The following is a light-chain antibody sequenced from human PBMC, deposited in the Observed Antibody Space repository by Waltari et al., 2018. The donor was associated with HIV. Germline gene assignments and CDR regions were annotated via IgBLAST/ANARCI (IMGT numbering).Light chain of an antibody. Sequence: DIQMTQSPSSLSASVGDRVTITCRASQSVTNYLNWYQHKPGKAPKLVISGASSLQDGVPSRFSGSGSGTEFTLTISSLQPEDSATYYCQQFYSIPPYTFGQGTKLEIK. CDR2: GAS. CDR3: QQFYSIPPYT. CDR1: QSVTNY. V-gene: IGKV1-39*01. J-gene: IGKJ2*01.